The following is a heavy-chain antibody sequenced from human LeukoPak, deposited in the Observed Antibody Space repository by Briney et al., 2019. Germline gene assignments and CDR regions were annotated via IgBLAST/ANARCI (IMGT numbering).Heavy chain of an antibody. CDR2: ISYDGSNK. V-gene: IGHV3-30*19. J-gene: IGHJ4*02. CDR1: GFTFTNYG. CDR3: ARERYYYDSSGSSFDY. D-gene: IGHD3-22*01. Sequence: GRSLRLSCTASGFTFTNYGLHWVRQAPGKGLEWVAVISYDGSNKYYADSVKGRFTISRDNSKNTLYLQMNSLRAEDTAVYYCARERYYYDSSGSSFDYWGQGTLVTVSS.